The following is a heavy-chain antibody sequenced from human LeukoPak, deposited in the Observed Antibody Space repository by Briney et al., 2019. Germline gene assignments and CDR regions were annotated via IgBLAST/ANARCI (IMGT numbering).Heavy chain of an antibody. D-gene: IGHD2-8*01. Sequence: ASVKVSCKASGYTFTSYYMHWVRQAPGQGLEWMGIINPSSGTTSYAQKFQGRVTMTRDTSTGTVYMELSSLRPEDTAFYYCVAEVLSFDYWGQGTLVTVSS. J-gene: IGHJ4*02. CDR3: VAEVLSFDY. CDR2: INPSSGTT. V-gene: IGHV1-46*01. CDR1: GYTFTSYY.